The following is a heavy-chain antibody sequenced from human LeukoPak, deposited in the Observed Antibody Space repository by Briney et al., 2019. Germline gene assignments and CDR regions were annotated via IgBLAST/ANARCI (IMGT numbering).Heavy chain of an antibody. CDR2: ISSSGSTI. J-gene: IGHJ4*02. CDR1: GFTFSSYE. V-gene: IGHV3-48*03. D-gene: IGHD6-13*01. CDR3: TKDDSGYTSSWSIDY. Sequence: GSLRLSCAASGFTFSSYEMNWVRQAPGKGLEWVSYISSSGSTIYYADSVKGRFTISRDNSKNSLYLQMSSLRVEDTALYYCTKDDSGYTSSWSIDYWGQGTLVTVSS.